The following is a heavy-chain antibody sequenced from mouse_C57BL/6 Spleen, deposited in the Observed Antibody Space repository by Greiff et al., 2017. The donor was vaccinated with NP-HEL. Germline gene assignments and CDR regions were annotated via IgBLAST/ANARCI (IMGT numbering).Heavy chain of an antibody. Sequence: EVQLVESGGGLVKPGGSLKLSCAASGFTFSDYGMHWVRQAPEKGLEWVAYISSGSSTIYYADTVKGRFTISRDNAKNTLFLQMTGLRSEDTAMYYCARGYYGSSPYYFDYWGQGTTLTVSS. J-gene: IGHJ2*01. D-gene: IGHD1-1*01. CDR2: ISSGSSTI. V-gene: IGHV5-17*01. CDR3: ARGYYGSSPYYFDY. CDR1: GFTFSDYG.